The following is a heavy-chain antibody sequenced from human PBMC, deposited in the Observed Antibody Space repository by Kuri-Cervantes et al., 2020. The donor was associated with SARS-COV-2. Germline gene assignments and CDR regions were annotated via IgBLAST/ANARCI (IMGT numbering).Heavy chain of an antibody. V-gene: IGHV3-30*04. CDR1: EFTFSSYA. D-gene: IGHD1-26*01. J-gene: IGHJ6*03. CDR3: AREGAFDNYYYYYMDV. Sequence: GESLKISCAASEFTFSSYAMTWVRQAPGKGLEWVAVISYDGSNKYYADSVKGRFTISRDNSKNTLYLQMNSLRAEDTAVYYCAREGAFDNYYYYYMDVWGEGTTVTVSS. CDR2: ISYDGSNK.